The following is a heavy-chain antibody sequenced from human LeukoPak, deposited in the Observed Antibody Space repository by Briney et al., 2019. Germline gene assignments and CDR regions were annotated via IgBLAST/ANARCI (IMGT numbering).Heavy chain of an antibody. CDR2: INPNSGGT. D-gene: IGHD2-15*01. CDR3: ARGGYCSGGSCYSVNNFDY. J-gene: IGHJ4*02. Sequence: ASVKVSCKASGYTFTGYYMHRVRQAPGQGLEWMVRINPNSGGTNYAQKFQGRVTMTRDTSISTAYMELSRLRSDDTAVYYCARGGYCSGGSCYSVNNFDYWGQGTLVTVSS. V-gene: IGHV1-2*06. CDR1: GYTFTGYY.